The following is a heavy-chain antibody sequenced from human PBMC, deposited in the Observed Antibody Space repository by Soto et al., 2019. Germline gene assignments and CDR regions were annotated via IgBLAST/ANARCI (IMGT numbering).Heavy chain of an antibody. CDR3: ARVSMVRGVIIRELDYYYYGMDV. CDR1: GGTFSSYA. J-gene: IGHJ6*02. CDR2: IIPIFGTA. D-gene: IGHD3-10*01. Sequence: GASVNVSCKPSGGTFSSYAISWVRQAPGQGLEWMGGIIPIFGTANYAQNFQGRLTIIADESTSTAYMELSSLRSEDRAVYYCARVSMVRGVIIRELDYYYYGMDVWGQGTTVTVSS. V-gene: IGHV1-69*13.